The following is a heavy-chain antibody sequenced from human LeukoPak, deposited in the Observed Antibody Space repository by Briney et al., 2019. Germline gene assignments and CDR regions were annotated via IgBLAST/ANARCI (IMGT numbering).Heavy chain of an antibody. Sequence: GSLRLSCSASGFTFSSNGMHWVRQAPGKGLEWVAFIRYDGSNKYYADSVKGRFTISRDNSKNTLYLQMNSLRAEDTAVYYCAKDGGDIVVVVAATHYYYMDVWGKGTTVTISS. CDR3: AKDGGDIVVVVAATHYYYMDV. V-gene: IGHV3-30*02. CDR1: GFTFSSNG. CDR2: IRYDGSNK. J-gene: IGHJ6*03. D-gene: IGHD2-15*01.